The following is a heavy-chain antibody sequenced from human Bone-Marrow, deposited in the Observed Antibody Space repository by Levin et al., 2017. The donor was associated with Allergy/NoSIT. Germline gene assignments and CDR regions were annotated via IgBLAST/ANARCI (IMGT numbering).Heavy chain of an antibody. D-gene: IGHD3-16*01. Sequence: SETLSLTCTVSGASIGNDYWWTWVRQTPGKGLDWIGEVYYSGNANYKPSLRSRATFSVDQPMNQFFLRLTSVTAADTAVYYCARAQYTSNWGMFDYWGQGIRVTVSS. CDR2: VYYSGNA. CDR1: GASIGNDYW. V-gene: IGHV4-4*02. CDR3: ARAQYTSNWGMFDY. J-gene: IGHJ4*02.